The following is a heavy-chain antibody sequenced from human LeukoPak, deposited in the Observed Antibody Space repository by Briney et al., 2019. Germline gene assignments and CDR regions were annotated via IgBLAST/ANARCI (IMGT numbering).Heavy chain of an antibody. D-gene: IGHD3-22*01. CDR3: ARDRYYYDSSGYPLNWFDP. CDR2: IWYDGSNK. CDR1: GFTFSSYG. Sequence: PGGSLRLSCAASGFTFSSYGMHWVRQAPGKGLEWVAVIWYDGSNKYYADSVKGRFTISRDNAKNSLYLQMNSLRAEDTAVYYCARDRYYYDSSGYPLNWFDPWGQGTLVTVSS. J-gene: IGHJ5*02. V-gene: IGHV3-33*01.